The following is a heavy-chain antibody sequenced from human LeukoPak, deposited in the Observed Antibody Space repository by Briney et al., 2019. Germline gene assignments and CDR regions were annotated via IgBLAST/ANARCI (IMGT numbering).Heavy chain of an antibody. Sequence: ASVKVSCKASGYTFTYYTINRVRQAPGQGPEWMGWINTNTGNPTYAQGFTGRFVFSLDTSFTTAYLPTSSLKGEDTAVYYCARGGPFDSWGQGNLVTVYS. CDR2: INTNTGNP. V-gene: IGHV7-4-1*02. J-gene: IGHJ4*02. CDR1: GYTFTYYT. CDR3: ARGGPFDS.